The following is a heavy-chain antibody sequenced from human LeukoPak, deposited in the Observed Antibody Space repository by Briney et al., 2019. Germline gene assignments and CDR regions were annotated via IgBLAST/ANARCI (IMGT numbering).Heavy chain of an antibody. V-gene: IGHV5-10-1*01. CDR2: IDPSDSYT. D-gene: IGHD3-16*02. Sequence: GESLQISCKGSGYSFTTYWITWVRPMPGKGLEWMGRIDPSDSYTNYSPSFQGHVTISADKSISTAYLQWSSLKASDTAMYYCARVIHLGELSLYDYWGQGTLVTVSS. J-gene: IGHJ4*02. CDR3: ARVIHLGELSLYDY. CDR1: GYSFTTYW.